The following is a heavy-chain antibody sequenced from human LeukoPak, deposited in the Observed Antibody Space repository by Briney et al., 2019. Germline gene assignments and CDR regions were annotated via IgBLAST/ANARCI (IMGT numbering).Heavy chain of an antibody. Sequence: QPGRSLRLSCAASGFTFDDYAMHWVRQAPGKGLEWVSGISWNSVGIGYADSVKGRFTISRDNARNSLYLQMNSLRAEDTALYYCAKGGQRLVHWFDPWGQGTLVIVSS. J-gene: IGHJ5*02. CDR1: GFTFDDYA. V-gene: IGHV3-9*01. CDR2: ISWNSVGI. CDR3: AKGGQRLVHWFDP. D-gene: IGHD6-13*01.